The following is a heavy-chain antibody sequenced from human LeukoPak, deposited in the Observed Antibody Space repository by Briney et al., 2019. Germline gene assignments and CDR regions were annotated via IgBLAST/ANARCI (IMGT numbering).Heavy chain of an antibody. J-gene: IGHJ3*02. Sequence: GRSLRLSCAASGFTFSSYGMHWARQAPGKGLEWVAVISYDGSNKYYADSVKGRFTISRDNSKNTLYLQMNSLRAEDTAVYYCAKIGLNGAFDIWGQGTMVTVSS. D-gene: IGHD3/OR15-3a*01. V-gene: IGHV3-30*18. CDR2: ISYDGSNK. CDR3: AKIGLNGAFDI. CDR1: GFTFSSYG.